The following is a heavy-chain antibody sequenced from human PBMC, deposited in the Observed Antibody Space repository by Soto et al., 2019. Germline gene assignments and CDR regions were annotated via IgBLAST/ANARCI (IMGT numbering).Heavy chain of an antibody. CDR3: ARQIYDSDTGPNFQYYFDS. D-gene: IGHD3-22*01. J-gene: IGHJ4*02. Sequence: VESLKISCKGSGYSFAGYWITWVRQKPGKGLEWMGRIDPSDSQTYYSPSFRGHVTISVTKSITTVFLQWSSLRASDTAMYYCARQIYDSDTGPNFQYYFDSWGQGTPGTVSS. CDR1: GYSFAGYW. CDR2: IDPSDSQT. V-gene: IGHV5-10-1*01.